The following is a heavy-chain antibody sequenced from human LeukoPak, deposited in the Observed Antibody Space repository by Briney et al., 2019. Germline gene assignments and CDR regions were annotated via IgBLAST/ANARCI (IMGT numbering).Heavy chain of an antibody. CDR1: GFTFSSYA. V-gene: IGHV3-23*01. J-gene: IGHJ6*03. Sequence: GGSLRLSCAASGFTFSSYAMSWVRQAPAKGLEWVSAISGSGGSTYYADSVKGRFTISRDNSKSTLYLQMNSLRAEDTAIYYCAKVGRSGGSCPLYYYYYYMDVWGKGTTVTVSS. CDR2: ISGSGGST. CDR3: AKVGRSGGSCPLYYYYYYMDV. D-gene: IGHD2-15*01.